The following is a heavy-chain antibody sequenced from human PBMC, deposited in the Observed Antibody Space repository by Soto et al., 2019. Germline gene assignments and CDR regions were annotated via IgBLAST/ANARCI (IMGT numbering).Heavy chain of an antibody. Sequence: PSETLSLTCGVAGGPVRGDDLYWIWVRQPPGKGLEWIGEIYHSGSTNYNPSLKSRVTISVDKSKNQFSLKLSSVTAADTAVYYCARGGLRYFDWLFDYYYGMDVWGQGTTVTVSS. CDR3: ARGGLRYFDWLFDYYYGMDV. D-gene: IGHD3-9*01. V-gene: IGHV4-4*02. J-gene: IGHJ6*02. CDR1: GGPVRGDDLY. CDR2: IYHSGST.